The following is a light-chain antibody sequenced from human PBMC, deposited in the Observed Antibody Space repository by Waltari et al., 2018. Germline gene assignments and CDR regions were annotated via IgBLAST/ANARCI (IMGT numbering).Light chain of an antibody. CDR3: ATWDDSLSGRV. J-gene: IGLJ3*02. CDR2: SNY. CDR1: TSNIGTNT. V-gene: IGLV1-44*01. Sequence: QSVLTQPPSTSGTPGQTVTISCSGSTSNIGTNTVTWYQLLPGTAPKTVIFSNYHRPSVVPDRFSASKSGTSASLVISGLQSEDEADYFCATWDDSLSGRVFGGGTKVTVL.